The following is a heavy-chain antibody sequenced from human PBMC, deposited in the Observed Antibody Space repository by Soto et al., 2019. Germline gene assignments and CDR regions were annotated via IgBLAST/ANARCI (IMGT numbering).Heavy chain of an antibody. D-gene: IGHD1-26*01. Sequence: QVQLLQSGSEVRKPGSSVKVSCKASGGTHNNYAFTWVRQARGQGLEWVGGIIPIFATVVYAQRFEGRVTISADKSTSTAYMELTNLSFDDTAVYYCTIWWEAVRYQCYALDVWGQGTAITVSS. CDR3: TIWWEAVRYQCYALDV. CDR1: GGTHNNYA. V-gene: IGHV1-69*06. J-gene: IGHJ6*02. CDR2: IIPIFATV.